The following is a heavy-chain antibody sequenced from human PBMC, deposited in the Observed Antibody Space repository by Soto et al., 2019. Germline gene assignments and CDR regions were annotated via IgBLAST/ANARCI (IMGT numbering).Heavy chain of an antibody. V-gene: IGHV1-18*01. Sequence: QVQLVQSGAEVKKPGASVKVSCKASGYTFTSYGISWVRQAPGQGLEWMGWISAYNGNTNYAQKLHGIVPMTTGTSTTTAYMELRSLRSDATAVYYCSFHDYGDYGAGKFDYWGQGTLVTVSS. CDR2: ISAYNGNT. CDR1: GYTFTSYG. J-gene: IGHJ4*02. CDR3: SFHDYGDYGAGKFDY. D-gene: IGHD4-17*01.